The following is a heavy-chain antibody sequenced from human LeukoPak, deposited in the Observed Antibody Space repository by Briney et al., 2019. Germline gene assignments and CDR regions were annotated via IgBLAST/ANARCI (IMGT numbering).Heavy chain of an antibody. V-gene: IGHV1-2*02. Sequence: ASLKVSCKASGYTFTGYYMHWVRQAPGQGLEWMGCINPNSGGTNYAQKFQGRVTMTRDTSISTAYMELSRMRSDDTDVYYCAKSRGYSCYDRLSGYNWFDPWGQGTLVTVSS. CDR3: AKSRGYSCYDRLSGYNWFDP. CDR2: INPNSGGT. CDR1: GYTFTGYY. D-gene: IGHD5-12*01. J-gene: IGHJ5*02.